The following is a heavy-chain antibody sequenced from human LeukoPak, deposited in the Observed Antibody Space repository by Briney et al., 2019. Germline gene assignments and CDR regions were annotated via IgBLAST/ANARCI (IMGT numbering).Heavy chain of an antibody. J-gene: IGHJ4*02. Sequence: GSLILSCVASGFTFTSYTMNWVRQAPGKGLEWVSYISSSGSAKYYADSVKGRFTISRDNAKNSLYLQMNSLRAEDTAVYYCARGSQWDLLGSCDYWGQGTLVTVSS. CDR2: ISSSGSAK. CDR3: ARGSQWDLLGSCDY. D-gene: IGHD1-26*01. CDR1: GFTFTSYT. V-gene: IGHV3-48*04.